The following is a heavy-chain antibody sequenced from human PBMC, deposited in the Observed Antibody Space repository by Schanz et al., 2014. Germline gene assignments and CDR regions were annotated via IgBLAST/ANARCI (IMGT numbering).Heavy chain of an antibody. CDR3: AKGRFGELSAFDI. CDR2: ISDSGAST. CDR1: GFSFSSYA. J-gene: IGHJ3*02. Sequence: EVQLLESGGGLVQPGGSLRLSCATSGFSFSSYAINWVRQAPGKGLEWVSGISDSGASTYYADSVKGRFTISRDNSNKTVDLQMNSLRAEDTAVYYCAKGRFGELSAFDIWGQGTMVTVSS. V-gene: IGHV3-23*01. D-gene: IGHD3-10*01.